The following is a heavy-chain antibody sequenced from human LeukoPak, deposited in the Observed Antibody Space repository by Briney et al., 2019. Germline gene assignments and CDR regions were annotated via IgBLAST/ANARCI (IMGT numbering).Heavy chain of an antibody. CDR1: RFTFDDYG. CDR3: ARDAGYSSGRYDAFDI. D-gene: IGHD6-19*01. CDR2: INWSGGST. V-gene: IGHV3-20*04. J-gene: IGHJ3*02. Sequence: PGGSLRLSCVASRFTFDDYGMSWVRQAPGQGLEWVSGINWSGGSTGYADSVEGRFTISRDNAKNSLYLQMNTLRAEDTALYYCARDAGYSSGRYDAFDIWGQGTLVTVSS.